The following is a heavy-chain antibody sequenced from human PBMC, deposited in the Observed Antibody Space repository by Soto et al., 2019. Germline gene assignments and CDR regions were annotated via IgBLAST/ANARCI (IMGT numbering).Heavy chain of an antibody. CDR3: AREVVVVAAYFDY. CDR1: GFTFSSYG. CDR2: IWYDGSNK. D-gene: IGHD2-15*01. J-gene: IGHJ4*02. Sequence: GGSLRLSCAASGFTFSSYGMHWVRQAPGKGLEWVAVIWYDGSNKYYADSVKGRFTISRDNSKNTLYLQMNSLRAEDTAVYYCAREVVVVAAYFDYWGQGTLVTVSS. V-gene: IGHV3-33*01.